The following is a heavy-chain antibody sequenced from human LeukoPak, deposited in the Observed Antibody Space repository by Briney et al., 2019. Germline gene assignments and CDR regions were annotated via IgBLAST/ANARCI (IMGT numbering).Heavy chain of an antibody. CDR1: GGTFSSYA. J-gene: IGHJ5*02. Sequence: ASVKVSCKASGGTFSSYAISWVRQAPGQGLEWMGWISAYNGNTNYAQKLQGRVTMTTDTSTSTAYMELRSLRSDDTAVYYCARAVAVAGTELWFDPWGQGTLVTVSS. V-gene: IGHV1-18*01. CDR2: ISAYNGNT. D-gene: IGHD6-19*01. CDR3: ARAVAVAGTELWFDP.